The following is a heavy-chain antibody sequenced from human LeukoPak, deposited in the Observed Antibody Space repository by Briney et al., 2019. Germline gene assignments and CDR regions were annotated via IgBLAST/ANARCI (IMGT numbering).Heavy chain of an antibody. CDR2: IKQDGSEK. Sequence: GGSLRLSCAASGFTFSSYWMSWVRQAPGKGLEWVANIKQDGSEKYYVDSVKGRFTISRDNAKSSLYLQMNSLRAEDTAVYYCARDLAVTPGTENWFDPWGQGTLVTVSS. V-gene: IGHV3-7*03. CDR3: ARDLAVTPGTENWFDP. J-gene: IGHJ5*02. D-gene: IGHD4-17*01. CDR1: GFTFSSYW.